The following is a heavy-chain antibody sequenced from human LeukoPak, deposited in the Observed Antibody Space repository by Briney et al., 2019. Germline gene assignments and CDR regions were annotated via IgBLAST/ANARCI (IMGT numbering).Heavy chain of an antibody. Sequence: PGGPLRLPCAASVYLFCVHYMIGIRQAPGKGGVGVSYFSCSGSTIYYADSVKGRFTISRDNAKNSLYLQMNSLRAEDTAVYYCASRYGSGSYYPFDYWGQGTLVTVSS. CDR3: ASRYGSGSYYPFDY. J-gene: IGHJ4*02. D-gene: IGHD3-10*01. CDR1: VYLFCVHY. V-gene: IGHV3-11*01. CDR2: FSCSGSTI.